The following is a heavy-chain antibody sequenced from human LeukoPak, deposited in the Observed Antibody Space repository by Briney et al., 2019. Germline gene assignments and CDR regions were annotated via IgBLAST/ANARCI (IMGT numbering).Heavy chain of an antibody. D-gene: IGHD4-11*01. CDR2: ISSSSYI. Sequence: GGSLRLSCAASGFTFSSYSMNWVRQAPGKGLEWVSSISSSSYIYYADSVKGRFTISRDNAKNSLYLQMNSLRAEDTAVYYCARGLDYSNYGGWGQGTLVTVSS. CDR1: GFTFSSYS. CDR3: ARGLDYSNYGG. J-gene: IGHJ4*02. V-gene: IGHV3-21*01.